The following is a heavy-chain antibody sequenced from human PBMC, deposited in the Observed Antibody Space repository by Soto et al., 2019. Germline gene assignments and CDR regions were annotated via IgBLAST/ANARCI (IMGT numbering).Heavy chain of an antibody. V-gene: IGHV3-30*18. Sequence: GGSLRLSCAASGFTFSSYGMHWVRQAPGKGLEWVAVISYDGSNKYYADSVKGRFTISRDNSKNTLYLQMNSLRAEDTAVYYCAKEQLSAMQYYYGMVVWGQGTTVTVSS. D-gene: IGHD6-6*01. CDR1: GFTFSSYG. CDR2: ISYDGSNK. CDR3: AKEQLSAMQYYYGMVV. J-gene: IGHJ6*02.